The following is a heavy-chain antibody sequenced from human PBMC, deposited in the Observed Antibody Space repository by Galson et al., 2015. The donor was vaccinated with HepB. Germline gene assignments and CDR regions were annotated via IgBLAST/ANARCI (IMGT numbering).Heavy chain of an antibody. CDR1: GFTFSSYG. D-gene: IGHD3-22*01. V-gene: IGHV3-30*18. CDR3: AKNKYYYESSGYFNWFDP. J-gene: IGHJ5*02. Sequence: SLRLSCAASGFTFSSYGMHWVRQAPGKGLEWVAVISYNGRNKFYADSVKGRFTISRDNSKNTLYLQINSLRAEDTAVYYCAKNKYYYESSGYFNWFDPWGQGTLVTVSS. CDR2: ISYNGRNK.